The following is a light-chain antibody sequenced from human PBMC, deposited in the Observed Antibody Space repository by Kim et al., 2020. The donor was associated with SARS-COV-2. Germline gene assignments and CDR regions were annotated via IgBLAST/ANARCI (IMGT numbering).Light chain of an antibody. Sequence: SSVGDRLNITCRARQNSSSYLNWYQQKPRKAPKLLIYAASTLQIGVASSFSCGGSGTGDTLTISSRQPEDFSTYYCQQSYNTPLTFGGGTKVDIK. CDR1: QNSSSY. J-gene: IGKJ4*01. V-gene: IGKV1-39*01. CDR2: AAS. CDR3: QQSYNTPLT.